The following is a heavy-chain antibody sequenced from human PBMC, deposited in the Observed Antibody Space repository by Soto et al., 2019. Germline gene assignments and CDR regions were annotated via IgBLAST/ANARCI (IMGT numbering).Heavy chain of an antibody. Sequence: GASVKVSCKASGYTFMSYPLHWVRQAPGQRPEWMGWINAGDDITQFSQKFQGRLTFTRDTSASTGYMELRSLRSEDTAVYYCARDPFTLVQGVIPYLDYWGQGTPVTVS. D-gene: IGHD3-10*01. V-gene: IGHV1-3*01. CDR1: GYTFMSYP. J-gene: IGHJ4*02. CDR2: INAGDDIT. CDR3: ARDPFTLVQGVIPYLDY.